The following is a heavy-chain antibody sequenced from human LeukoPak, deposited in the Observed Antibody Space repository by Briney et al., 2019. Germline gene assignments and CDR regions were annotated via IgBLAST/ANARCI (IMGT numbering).Heavy chain of an antibody. J-gene: IGHJ3*02. D-gene: IGHD6-13*01. CDR2: IWYGGSNK. Sequence: PGRSLRLSCAASGFTFSSYGMHWVRQAPGTGLEWVAVIWYGGSNKYYADSVKGRFTISRDNSKNTLYLQMNSLRAEDTAVYYCARDSSSSWLHAFDIWGQGTMVTVSS. V-gene: IGHV3-33*01. CDR3: ARDSSSSWLHAFDI. CDR1: GFTFSSYG.